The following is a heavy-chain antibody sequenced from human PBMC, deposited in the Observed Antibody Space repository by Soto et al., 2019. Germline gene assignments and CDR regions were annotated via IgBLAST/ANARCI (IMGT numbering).Heavy chain of an antibody. CDR3: ARAGEVPSYYSGMDV. D-gene: IGHD3-10*01. CDR2: ISGYNGNT. J-gene: IGHJ6*02. CDR1: GYTFTRSG. V-gene: IGHV1-18*01. Sequence: QVQLMQSGGEVKKPGASVKVSCKASGYTFTRSGVSWVRQAPGQGLEWMGWISGYNGNTKYEQKFQDRIIMTTDTSTSTAYMELRSLRSDDTAVYYCARAGEVPSYYSGMDVWGQGTTVIVSS.